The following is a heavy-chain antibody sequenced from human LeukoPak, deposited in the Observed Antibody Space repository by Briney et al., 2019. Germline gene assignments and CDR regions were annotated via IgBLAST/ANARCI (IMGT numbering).Heavy chain of an antibody. D-gene: IGHD6-13*01. Sequence: GGSLRLSCAAPGFTFSSYAMHWVRQAPGKGLEWVAVISYDGSNKYYADSVKGRFTISRDNSKNTLYLQMNSLRAEDTAVYYCARDIVTWYSSSWAEGYFDYWGQGTLVTVSS. CDR1: GFTFSSYA. CDR2: ISYDGSNK. J-gene: IGHJ4*02. CDR3: ARDIVTWYSSSWAEGYFDY. V-gene: IGHV3-30*04.